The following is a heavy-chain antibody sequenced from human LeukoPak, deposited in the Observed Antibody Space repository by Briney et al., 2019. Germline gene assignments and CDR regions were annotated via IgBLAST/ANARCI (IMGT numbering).Heavy chain of an antibody. CDR2: TNPSGSST. D-gene: IGHD4-17*01. CDR3: ARAGYGDTLPY. J-gene: IGHJ4*02. V-gene: IGHV1-46*01. CDR1: GFTFTSYY. Sequence: ASVKVSCKTSGFTFTSYYLHWVRQAPGQGLEWIGITNPSGSSTTYTQKFQGRVTMTRDTSTSTVYMELSSLISEDTAVYYCARAGYGDTLPYWGQGTLVTVSS.